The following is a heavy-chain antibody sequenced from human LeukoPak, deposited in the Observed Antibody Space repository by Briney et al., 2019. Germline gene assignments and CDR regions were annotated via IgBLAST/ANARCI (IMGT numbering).Heavy chain of an antibody. CDR2: INHSGST. V-gene: IGHV4-34*01. CDR3: ARDRLVAVAGTYYYYMDV. CDR1: GGSFSGYY. Sequence: SETLSLTCAVYGGSFSGYYWSWIRQPPGKGLEWIGEINHSGSTNYNPSLKSRVTISVDTSKNQFSLKLSSVTAADTAVYYCARDRLVAVAGTYYYYMDVWGKGTTVTVSS. D-gene: IGHD6-19*01. J-gene: IGHJ6*03.